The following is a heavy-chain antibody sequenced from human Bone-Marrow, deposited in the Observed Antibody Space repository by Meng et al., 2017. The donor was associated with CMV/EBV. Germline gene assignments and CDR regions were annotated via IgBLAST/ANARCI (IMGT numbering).Heavy chain of an antibody. CDR1: GGSISSSSYY. J-gene: IGHJ4*02. D-gene: IGHD3-3*01. V-gene: IGHV4-39*07. CDR3: ARRGWSYFDY. Sequence: SETLSLTCTVSGGSISSSSYYWGWIRQPPGKGLEWIGSIYYSGSTYYNPSLKSRVTISVDTSKNQFSLKLSSVTAADTAVYYCARRGWSYFDYWAQGTRVTVSS. CDR2: IYYSGST.